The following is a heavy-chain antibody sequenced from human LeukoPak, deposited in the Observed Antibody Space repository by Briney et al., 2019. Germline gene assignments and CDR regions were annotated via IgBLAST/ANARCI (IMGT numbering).Heavy chain of an antibody. V-gene: IGHV3-30*06. CDR1: GFTFSTYG. CDR2: ISYDGNNK. CDR3: ARGSNVLDY. J-gene: IGHJ4*02. Sequence: PGRSLRLSCAASGFTFSTYGMHWVRQAPGKGLEWVSVISYDGNNKYYADSVKGRFTISRDNSKNTLFLQMNGLRAEDTAVYYCARGSNVLDYWGQGTLVTVSS.